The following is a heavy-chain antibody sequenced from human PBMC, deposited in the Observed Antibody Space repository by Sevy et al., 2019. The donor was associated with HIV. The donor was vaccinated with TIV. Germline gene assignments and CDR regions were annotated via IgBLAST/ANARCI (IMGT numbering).Heavy chain of an antibody. V-gene: IGHV4-59*08. CDR2: VYYTGGT. CDR1: GGSINSDH. J-gene: IGHJ3*02. Sequence: SETLSLTCTVSGGSINSDHWNWIRQPPGKGLGWIGYVYYTGGTNYNPSLKNRATISVDRTKNQFSLKLTSVTAADTAVYYCARRNDFDIWGQGTMVTVSS. CDR3: ARRNDFDI.